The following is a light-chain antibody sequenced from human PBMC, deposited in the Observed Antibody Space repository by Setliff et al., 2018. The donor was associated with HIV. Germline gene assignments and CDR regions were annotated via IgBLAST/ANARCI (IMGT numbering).Light chain of an antibody. Sequence: QSVLTQPASMSGSPGQSITISCTGTSSDVGRYNLVSWYQQHPGKAPKLMIYDVSKRPSGVSNRFSGSKSGNTASLTISGLQAEDESDYFCCSYAGGSTYVFGTGTKVTVL. CDR1: SSDVGRYNL. CDR3: CSYAGGSTYV. V-gene: IGLV2-23*02. J-gene: IGLJ1*01. CDR2: DVS.